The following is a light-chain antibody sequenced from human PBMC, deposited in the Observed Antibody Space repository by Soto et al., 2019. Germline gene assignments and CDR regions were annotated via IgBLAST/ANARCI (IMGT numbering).Light chain of an antibody. J-gene: IGKJ1*01. Sequence: IRMTQSPSPPSASVGDRVTITCRASQSIGNWLAWYQQKPGRAPKFLIYEASSLESGVPSRFSGSGSGTEFTLTISGLQPDDFATYYCQQYKSYPLTFGQGTKVAIK. CDR2: EAS. CDR1: QSIGNW. CDR3: QQYKSYPLT. V-gene: IGKV1-5*03.